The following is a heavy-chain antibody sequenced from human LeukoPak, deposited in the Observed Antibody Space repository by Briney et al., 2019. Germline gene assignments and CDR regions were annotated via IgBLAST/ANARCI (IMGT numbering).Heavy chain of an antibody. CDR3: ANWNYDYGMDV. V-gene: IGHV4-59*01. CDR2: IYYSGST. J-gene: IGHJ6*02. Sequence: SETLSLTCTVSGGSISSYYWSWVRQPPGKGLEWIGYIYYSGSTNYNPSLKSRVTISVDTSKNQFSLKLSSVTAADTAVYYCANWNYDYGMDVWGQGTTVTVSS. CDR1: GGSISSYY. D-gene: IGHD1-1*01.